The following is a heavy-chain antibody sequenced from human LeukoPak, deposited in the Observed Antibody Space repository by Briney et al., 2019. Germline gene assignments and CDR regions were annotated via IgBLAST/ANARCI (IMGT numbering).Heavy chain of an antibody. J-gene: IGHJ4*02. V-gene: IGHV3-21*01. D-gene: IGHD6-13*01. CDR3: ARDVTYSSSWYPFDY. Sequence: PGGSLRLSCAASGFTFSSYSMNWVRQAPGKGLEWVSSISSSSSYIYYADSVKGRFTISRDNAKNSLYLQMNSLGAEDTAVYYCARDVTYSSSWYPFDYWGQGTLVTVSS. CDR2: ISSSSSYI. CDR1: GFTFSSYS.